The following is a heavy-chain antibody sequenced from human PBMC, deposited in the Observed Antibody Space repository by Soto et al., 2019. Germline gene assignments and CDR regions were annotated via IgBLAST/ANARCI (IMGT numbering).Heavy chain of an antibody. CDR3: ASVRAAAFVPFDF. Sequence: QVQLVQSGGEVKKPGASVKVSCKASGYTFVDSGISWVRQAPGQGLEWLGWSSAYNGDTEYAQKFQGRVTMTTDTSTSTAYMELRSLTSDDTAVYYCASVRAAAFVPFDFWGQGTLVTVSS. V-gene: IGHV1-18*01. J-gene: IGHJ4*02. CDR2: SSAYNGDT. CDR1: GYTFVDSG. D-gene: IGHD2-2*01.